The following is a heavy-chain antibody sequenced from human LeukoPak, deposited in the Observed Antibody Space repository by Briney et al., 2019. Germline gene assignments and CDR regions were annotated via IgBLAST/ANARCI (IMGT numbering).Heavy chain of an antibody. D-gene: IGHD2-21*02. J-gene: IGHJ4*02. V-gene: IGHV4-30-2*01. CDR2: IYHSGST. Sequence: SETLSLTCAVSGGSISSCGYSWSWIRQPPGKGLEWIGYIYHSGSTYYNPSLKSRVTISVDRSKNQFSLKLSSVTAADTAVYYCARARGYCGGDCYSYFNYWGQGTLVTVSS. CDR3: ARARGYCGGDCYSYFNY. CDR1: GGSISSCGYS.